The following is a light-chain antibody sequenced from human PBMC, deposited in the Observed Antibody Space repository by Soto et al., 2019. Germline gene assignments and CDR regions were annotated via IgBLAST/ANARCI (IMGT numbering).Light chain of an antibody. Sequence: QSVLTQPPSASGSPGQSVTISCTGTSSDIGAYIYVSWYQQHPGKAPKLMISEVSRRPSGVPERFSGSKSGNTASLTVSGLQADDEAHYYCSSYVGSNNFVFGTGTKVTVL. CDR2: EVS. J-gene: IGLJ1*01. CDR1: SSDIGAYIY. V-gene: IGLV2-8*01. CDR3: SSYVGSNNFV.